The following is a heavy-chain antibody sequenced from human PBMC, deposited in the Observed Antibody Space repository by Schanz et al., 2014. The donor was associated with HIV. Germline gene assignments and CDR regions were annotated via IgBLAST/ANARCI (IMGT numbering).Heavy chain of an antibody. CDR3: AKPEYDRRGSSQSHFDY. Sequence: EVQLLESGGGLEQPGGSLRLSCAASGFNFNNYAMTWVRQAPGKGLEWVSSISESGGRTYYADSVNGRFTISRDNSKNTLYLQMTTLRIDDTAVYYCAKPEYDRRGSSQSHFDYWGQGTLVTVSS. V-gene: IGHV3-23*01. CDR2: ISESGGRT. CDR1: GFNFNNYA. J-gene: IGHJ4*02. D-gene: IGHD3-22*01.